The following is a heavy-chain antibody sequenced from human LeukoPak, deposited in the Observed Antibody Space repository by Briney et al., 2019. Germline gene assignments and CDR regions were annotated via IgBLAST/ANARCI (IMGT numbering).Heavy chain of an antibody. J-gene: IGHJ4*02. Sequence: SETLSLTCTVSGYSMTSHYWSWIRQPAGQGLEWIGRIYSSGSTTYNPSLKTRVTMSVDTSKNQFSLNLSSVTAADTALYYCASGRGYMNARYYFDYWGQGTLVTVSS. D-gene: IGHD5-18*01. CDR3: ASGRGYMNARYYFDY. CDR2: IYSSGST. CDR1: GYSMTSHY. V-gene: IGHV4-4*07.